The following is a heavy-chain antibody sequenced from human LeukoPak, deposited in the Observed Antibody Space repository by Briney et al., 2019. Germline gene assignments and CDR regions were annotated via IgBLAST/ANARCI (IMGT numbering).Heavy chain of an antibody. CDR3: ARDQGSFDY. J-gene: IGHJ4*02. V-gene: IGHV3-74*01. CDR1: GFSFSSYW. CDR2: IHSDGIGT. Sequence: GGSLRLSCAAAGFSFSSYWMHWIRQAPGKGLVWVSRIHSDGIGTSYADSVRGRFIISRDNAKNTLYLQMNSLRAEDTAVYYCARDQGSFDYWGQGTLVTVSS.